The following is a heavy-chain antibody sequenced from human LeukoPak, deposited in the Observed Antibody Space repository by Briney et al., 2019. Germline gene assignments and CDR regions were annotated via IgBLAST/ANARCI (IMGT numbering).Heavy chain of an antibody. D-gene: IGHD2-15*01. CDR1: GDSISSSY. CDR2: VYYTGSS. J-gene: IGHJ4*02. CDR3: ARIHRYCSGGACYVLDN. Sequence: SETLSLTCTVSGDSISSSYWSWIRQPPGKGLEWIGYVYYTGSSYYNPSLKSRATTSIDMSKNQFSLKLTSMTAADTAVYYCARIHRYCSGGACYVLDNWGQGTLVAVSS. V-gene: IGHV4-59*01.